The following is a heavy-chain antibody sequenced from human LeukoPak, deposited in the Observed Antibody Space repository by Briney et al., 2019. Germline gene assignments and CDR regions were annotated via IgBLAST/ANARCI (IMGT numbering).Heavy chain of an antibody. Sequence: ASVKVSCKASGYTFTGYYIHWVRQAPGQGVEWMGWINSNSGGTNYAQKFQGRVAVTRDTSISTTYMELSSLRSDDTAVYFCARGGTYNWFDPWGQGTLVTVSS. CDR1: GYTFTGYY. D-gene: IGHD3-16*01. J-gene: IGHJ5*02. CDR2: INSNSGGT. CDR3: ARGGTYNWFDP. V-gene: IGHV1-2*02.